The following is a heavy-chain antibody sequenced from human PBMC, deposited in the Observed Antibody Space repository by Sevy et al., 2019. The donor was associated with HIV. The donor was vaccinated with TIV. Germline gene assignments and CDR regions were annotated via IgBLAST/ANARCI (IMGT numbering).Heavy chain of an antibody. V-gene: IGHV3-23*01. J-gene: IGHJ4*02. Sequence: GGSLRLSCAASGLTFTEFVMSWVRQAPGKGLEWVSTINSGGGSTYYADSVKGRFTISRDNSQNTLDLQMNSLRAEDTAVYYCAKDDVGGYYDSSGYSDHWGQGTLVTVSS. CDR1: GLTFTEFV. D-gene: IGHD3-22*01. CDR3: AKDDVGGYYDSSGYSDH. CDR2: INSGGGST.